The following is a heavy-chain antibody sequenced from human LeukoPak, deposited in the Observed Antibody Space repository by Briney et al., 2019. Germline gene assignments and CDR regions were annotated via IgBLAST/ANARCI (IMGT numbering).Heavy chain of an antibody. D-gene: IGHD5-18*01. Sequence: GGSLRLSCAASGFTFSSYAMSWVRQAPGKGLKWVSAISGSGGSTYYADSVKGRFTISRDNSKNTLYLQMNSLRAEDTAVYYCAKGGIQLWLGYWGQGTLVTVSS. J-gene: IGHJ4*02. CDR3: AKGGIQLWLGY. CDR1: GFTFSSYA. V-gene: IGHV3-23*01. CDR2: ISGSGGST.